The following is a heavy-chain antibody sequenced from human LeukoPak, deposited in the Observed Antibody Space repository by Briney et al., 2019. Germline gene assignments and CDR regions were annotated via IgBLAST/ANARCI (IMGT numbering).Heavy chain of an antibody. CDR3: AREAYTGFDLEAFDS. CDR2: ITSSSGSI. J-gene: IGHJ4*02. CDR1: GFTFSSYS. D-gene: IGHD5-12*01. V-gene: IGHV3-21*06. Sequence: PGGSLRLSWAVSGFTFSSYSLNWVRQAPGKGLEWVSSITSSSGSIYYADLVKGRFTISRDNAKSSLYLQMNSLRVEDTAVYYCAREAYTGFDLEAFDSWGQGTRVTVSS.